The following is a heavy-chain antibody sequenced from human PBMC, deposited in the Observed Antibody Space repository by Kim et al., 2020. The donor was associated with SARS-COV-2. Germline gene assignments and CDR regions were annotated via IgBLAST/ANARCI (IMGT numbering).Heavy chain of an antibody. D-gene: IGHD2-2*01. CDR3: AAGYCSSTSCYWYYYYGMDV. V-gene: IGHV3-21*01. Sequence: GGSLRLSCAASGFTFSSYSMNWVRQAPGKGLEWVSSISSSSSYIYYADSVKGRFTISRDNAKNSLYLQMNSLRAEDTAVYYCAAGYCSSTSCYWYYYYGMDVWGQGTTVTVSS. CDR1: GFTFSSYS. CDR2: ISSSSSYI. J-gene: IGHJ6*02.